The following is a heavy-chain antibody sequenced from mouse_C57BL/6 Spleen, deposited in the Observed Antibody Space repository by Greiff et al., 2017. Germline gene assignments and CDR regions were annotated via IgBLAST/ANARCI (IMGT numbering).Heavy chain of an antibody. J-gene: IGHJ4*01. Sequence: VQLQQSGAELARPGASVKLSCKASGYTFTSYGISWVKQRTGQGLEWIGEIYPRSGNTYYNEKFKGKATLTADKSSSTAYMELRSLTSEDSAVYFCARSQAPYYYGSSLDAMDYWGQGTSVTVSS. CDR3: ARSQAPYYYGSSLDAMDY. D-gene: IGHD1-1*01. CDR1: GYTFTSYG. V-gene: IGHV1-81*01. CDR2: IYPRSGNT.